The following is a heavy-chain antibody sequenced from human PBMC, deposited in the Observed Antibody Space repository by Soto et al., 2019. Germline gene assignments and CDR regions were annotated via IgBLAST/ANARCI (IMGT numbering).Heavy chain of an antibody. CDR1: GGSFSGYY. Sequence: RSLTCAVYGGSFSGYYWSWIRQPPGKGLEWIGEINHSGSTNYNPSLKSRVTISVDTSKNQFSLKLSSVTAADTAVYYCARGVVTIFGVVIIRKYYFDYWGQ. CDR3: ARGVVTIFGVVIIRKYYFDY. V-gene: IGHV4-34*01. D-gene: IGHD3-3*01. J-gene: IGHJ4*02. CDR2: INHSGST.